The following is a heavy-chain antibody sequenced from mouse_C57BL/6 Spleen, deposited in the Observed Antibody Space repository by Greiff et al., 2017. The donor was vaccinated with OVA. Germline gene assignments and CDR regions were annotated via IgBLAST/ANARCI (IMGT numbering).Heavy chain of an antibody. Sequence: QVHVKQPGAELVKPGASVKLSCKASGYTFTSYWMHWVKQRPGRGLEWIGRIDPNSGGTKYNEKFRSKATLTVDKPSSTAYMQLSSLTSEDSAVYYCARGAQATGTWFAYWGQGTLVTVSA. CDR2: IDPNSGGT. V-gene: IGHV1-72*01. J-gene: IGHJ3*01. CDR3: ARGAQATGTWFAY. D-gene: IGHD3-2*02. CDR1: GYTFTSYW.